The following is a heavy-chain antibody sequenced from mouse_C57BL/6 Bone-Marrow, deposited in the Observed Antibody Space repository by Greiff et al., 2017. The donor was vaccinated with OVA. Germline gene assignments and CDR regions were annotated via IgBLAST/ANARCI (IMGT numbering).Heavy chain of an antibody. J-gene: IGHJ1*03. Sequence: DVHLVESGAGLVKPGGSLKLSCAASGFTFSSYAMSWVRQTPEKRLEWVAYISSGGDYIYYADTVKGRFTISRDNARNTLYLQMSSLKSEDTAMYYCTRDGNYVSRWYFDVWGTGTTVTVSS. D-gene: IGHD2-1*01. CDR2: ISSGGDYI. V-gene: IGHV5-9-1*02. CDR1: GFTFSSYA. CDR3: TRDGNYVSRWYFDV.